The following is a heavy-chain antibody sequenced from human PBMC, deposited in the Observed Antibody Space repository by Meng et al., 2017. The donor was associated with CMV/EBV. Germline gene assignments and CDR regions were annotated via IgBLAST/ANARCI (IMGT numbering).Heavy chain of an antibody. CDR3: ARKITMVRGVISRESWFDY. J-gene: IGHJ4*02. CDR2: INHSGST. V-gene: IGHV4-34*01. D-gene: IGHD3-10*01. CDR1: GGPFSGYY. Sequence: SETLSLTCAVYGGPFSGYYWSWIRQPPGKGLEWIGEINHSGSTNYNPSLKSRVTISVDTSKNQFSLKLSSVTAADTAVYYCARKITMVRGVISRESWFDYWGQGTLVTVSS.